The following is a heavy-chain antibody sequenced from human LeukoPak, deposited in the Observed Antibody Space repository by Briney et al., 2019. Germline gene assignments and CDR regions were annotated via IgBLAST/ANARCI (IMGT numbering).Heavy chain of an antibody. CDR2: IIPIFGTA. CDR1: GGTFSSYA. Sequence: GASVRVSCKASGGTFSSYAISWERQAPGQWLEWMGGIIPIFGTANYAQKFQGRVTITADESTSTAYMELSSLRSEDTAVYYCARELTSVRPNWFDPWGRGTLVTVSS. V-gene: IGHV1-69*13. J-gene: IGHJ5*02. CDR3: ARELTSVRPNWFDP. D-gene: IGHD1-20*01.